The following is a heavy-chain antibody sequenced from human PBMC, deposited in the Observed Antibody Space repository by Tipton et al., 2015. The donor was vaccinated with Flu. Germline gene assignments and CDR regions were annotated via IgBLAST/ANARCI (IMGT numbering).Heavy chain of an antibody. Sequence: QSGAEVKKPGSSVKVSCKASGDTISSHAISWMRQAPGQGLEWMGGIIPVFGRVNYAQKSQGRVTITADKSTSTAYVELSSLRSEDTAVIYGAGDEGAMVVSNASDIWGRGTMVPVS. CDR2: IIPVFGRV. V-gene: IGHV1-69*06. D-gene: IGHD5-18*01. J-gene: IGHJ3*02. CDR3: AGDEGAMVVSNASDI. CDR1: GDTISSHA.